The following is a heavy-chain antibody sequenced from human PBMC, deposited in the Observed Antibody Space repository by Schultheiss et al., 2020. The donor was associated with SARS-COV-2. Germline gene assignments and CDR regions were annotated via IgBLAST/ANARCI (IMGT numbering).Heavy chain of an antibody. CDR2: IKQDGSEK. Sequence: GGSLRLSCAASGFTFSDYYMSWVRQAPGKGLEWVANIKQDGSEKYYVDSVKGRFTISRDNAKNSLYLQMNSLRAEDTAVYYCARDTYYDFWSGYYMTTSFWDYWGQGTLVTVSS. J-gene: IGHJ4*02. CDR3: ARDTYYDFWSGYYMTTSFWDY. V-gene: IGHV3-7*01. CDR1: GFTFSDYY. D-gene: IGHD3-3*01.